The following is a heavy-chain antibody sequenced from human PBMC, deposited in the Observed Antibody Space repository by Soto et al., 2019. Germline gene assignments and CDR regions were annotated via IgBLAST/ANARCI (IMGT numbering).Heavy chain of an antibody. V-gene: IGHV3-23*01. D-gene: IGHD2-2*01. CDR1: GFTFSNYA. CDR3: AKVIFSRNSCYADAYDI. CDR2: ISGSGGST. Sequence: EVQLLESGGGLVQPGGSLRLSCAASGFTFSNYAMSWVRQAPGTGLEWVSAISGSGGSTYYADSVKGRFTFSRDNSKNTLDLPMNTPRAEDTAIYYRAKVIFSRNSCYADAYDIWGQGTVVTVSS. J-gene: IGHJ3*02.